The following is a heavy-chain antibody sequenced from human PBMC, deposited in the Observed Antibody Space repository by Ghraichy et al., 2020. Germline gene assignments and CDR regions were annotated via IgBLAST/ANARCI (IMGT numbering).Heavy chain of an antibody. CDR1: GYTFTGYY. J-gene: IGHJ5*02. V-gene: IGHV1-2*02. D-gene: IGHD6-19*01. Sequence: ASVKVSCKASGYTFTGYYMHWVRQAPGQGLEWMGWINPNSGGTNYAQKFQGRVTMTRDTSISTAYMELSRLRSDDTAVYYCARAVTRLVRGWFDPWGQGTLVTVSS. CDR3: ARAVTRLVRGWFDP. CDR2: INPNSGGT.